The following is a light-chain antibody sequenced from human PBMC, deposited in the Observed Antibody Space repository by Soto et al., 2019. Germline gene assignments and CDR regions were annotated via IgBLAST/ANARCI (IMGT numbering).Light chain of an antibody. CDR3: QQYGSSRT. CDR1: QSVSSSN. V-gene: IGKV3-20*01. CDR2: GAS. J-gene: IGKJ1*01. Sequence: EIVLTQSPATLSLSPGERATLSCRASQSVSSSNLAWYQQKPGQAPRLLIYGASSRATGIPDRFSGSGSGTDFTLTISRMEPEDFAVYYCQQYGSSRTFGQGTKVDIK.